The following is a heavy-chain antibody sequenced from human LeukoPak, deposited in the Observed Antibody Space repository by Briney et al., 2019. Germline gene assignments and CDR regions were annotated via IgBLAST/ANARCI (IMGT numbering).Heavy chain of an antibody. CDR2: FDPEDGET. V-gene: IGHV1-24*01. CDR3: ATSVVPEWLVSGKYYFDY. CDR1: GYTLTELS. Sequence: GASVKVSCKVSGYTLTELSMHWVRQAPGKGLEWMGGFDPEDGETIYAQKFQGRVTMTKDTSTDTAYMELSSLRSEDTAVYYCATSVVPEWLVSGKYYFDYWGQGTLVTVSS. J-gene: IGHJ4*02. D-gene: IGHD6-19*01.